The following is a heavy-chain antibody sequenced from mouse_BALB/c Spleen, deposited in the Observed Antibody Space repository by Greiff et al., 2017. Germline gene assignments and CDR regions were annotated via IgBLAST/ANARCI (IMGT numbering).Heavy chain of an antibody. J-gene: IGHJ2*01. V-gene: IGHV1-87*01. D-gene: IGHD1-1*02. CDR1: GYTFTSYW. CDR2: IYPGDGDT. CDR3: ARGGGAY. Sequence: VQLQQSGAELARPGASVKLSCKASGYTFTSYWMQWVKQRPGQGLEWIGAIYPGDGDTRYTQKFKGKATLTADKSSSTAYMQLSSLASEDSAVYYCARGGGAYWGQGTTLTVSS.